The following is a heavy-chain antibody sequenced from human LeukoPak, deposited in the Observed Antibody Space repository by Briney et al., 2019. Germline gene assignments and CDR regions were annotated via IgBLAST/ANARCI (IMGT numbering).Heavy chain of an antibody. V-gene: IGHV1-18*01. CDR3: TRDREPDYFDK. Sequence: ASVKVSCTASGYTFIIYDISWVRQAPGQGLEWMGWISTYNGHTNYAQKLRGRVTLTTDTSTSTAYMELRSLTSDDTAVYYCTRDREPDYFDKWGQGTLVTVSS. CDR2: ISTYNGHT. CDR1: GYTFIIYD. J-gene: IGHJ4*02. D-gene: IGHD1-14*01.